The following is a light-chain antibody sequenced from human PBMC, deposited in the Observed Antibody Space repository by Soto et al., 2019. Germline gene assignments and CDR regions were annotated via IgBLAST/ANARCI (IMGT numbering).Light chain of an antibody. Sequence: QPVLTQSPSASASLGASVKLTCTLSSGHCSYAITWHQQQPEKGPRYLMKLNSDGSHSKGDGIPDRFSGSSSGAERYLTISSLQSEDEADYYCQTWGTGGVFGGGTKLTVL. J-gene: IGLJ2*01. CDR1: SGHCSYA. CDR2: LNSDGSH. CDR3: QTWGTGGV. V-gene: IGLV4-69*01.